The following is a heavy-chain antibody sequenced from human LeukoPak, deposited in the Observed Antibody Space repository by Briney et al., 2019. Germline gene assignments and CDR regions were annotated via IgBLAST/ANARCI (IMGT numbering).Heavy chain of an antibody. CDR2: FYNSGST. J-gene: IGHJ4*02. Sequence: NPSETLSLTCTVSGASVNSYFWNWIRQPPGKGLEWIACFYNSGSTSYSDSLKSRVTISVDTSKNQFSQKLSSVTAADTAVFYCARENSGSYREFDYWGQGTLVTVSS. CDR3: ARENSGSYREFDY. CDR1: GASVNSYF. V-gene: IGHV4-59*02. D-gene: IGHD1-26*01.